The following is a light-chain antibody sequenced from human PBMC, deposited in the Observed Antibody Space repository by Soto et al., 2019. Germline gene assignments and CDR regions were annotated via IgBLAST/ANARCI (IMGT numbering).Light chain of an antibody. CDR3: CSYAGTYAYV. Sequence: QSVLTQPRSVSESPGQSVTISCTGTRSDVSGYNFVSWYQQYPGKAPKLMIYDVSKRPSGVPDRFSGSKSGNTASLTISGLQAEDEADYYCCSYAGTYAYVFGTGTKVTVL. V-gene: IGLV2-11*01. J-gene: IGLJ1*01. CDR1: RSDVSGYNF. CDR2: DVS.